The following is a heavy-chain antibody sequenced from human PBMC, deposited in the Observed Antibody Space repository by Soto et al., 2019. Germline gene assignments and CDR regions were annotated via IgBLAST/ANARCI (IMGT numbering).Heavy chain of an antibody. CDR1: GGSLTSYY. CDR3: ARRIVSTETFDS. J-gene: IGHJ4*02. V-gene: IGHV4-59*08. CDR2: VYYSGIA. D-gene: IGHD5-12*01. Sequence: QVQLQESGPGLVKPSETLSLTCTVSGGSLTSYYWSWIRQPPGKGLEWIGFVYYSGIARYNPSLKSRVTISVDTPKNHFSLKLTSVTAADTAIYYCARRIVSTETFDSWGQGTLVTVSS.